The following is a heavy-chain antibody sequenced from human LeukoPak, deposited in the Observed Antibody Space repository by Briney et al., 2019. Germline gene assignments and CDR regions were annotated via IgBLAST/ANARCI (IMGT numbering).Heavy chain of an antibody. CDR2: IYWDDAK. J-gene: IGHJ4*02. Sequence: ASGPTLVNPTQTLTLTCTFSGFSLSTSGVGVGWIRQPPVKALEWLALIYWDDAKRYSPSLKSRLTITKDTSKNQVVLTLTNVDPVDTATYYCSHRLEGPYGGYQKRGAFDYWGQGTLVTVSS. CDR3: SHRLEGPYGGYQKRGAFDY. CDR1: GFSLSTSGVG. V-gene: IGHV2-5*02. D-gene: IGHD5-12*01.